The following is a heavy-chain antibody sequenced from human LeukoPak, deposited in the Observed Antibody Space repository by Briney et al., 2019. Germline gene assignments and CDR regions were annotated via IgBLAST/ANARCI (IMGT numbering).Heavy chain of an antibody. Sequence: ASVRVSCKTSGYPFSTYDINWLRQAAGQGLEWMGWMNPNSANTGFAQKFQGRAAITRDTSTATAYLELSGLTSEDTAVYYCARAIRYQLLSDYWGQGTLVTVSS. CDR2: MNPNSANT. J-gene: IGHJ4*02. D-gene: IGHD2-2*01. CDR3: ARAIRYQLLSDY. V-gene: IGHV1-8*02. CDR1: GYPFSTYD.